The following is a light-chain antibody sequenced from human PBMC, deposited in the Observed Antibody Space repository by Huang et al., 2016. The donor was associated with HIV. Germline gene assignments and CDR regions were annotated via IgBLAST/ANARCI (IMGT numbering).Light chain of an antibody. Sequence: ETLMTQFPATLSVSPGERATLSCRASQNVRNNLAWYQQKPGQAPRILFYEASSRATGGPGRFSASGSGIDFTLTISSLQSEDFAVYYCQQFKNWPPAFGGGTTVEIK. CDR2: EAS. J-gene: IGKJ4*01. V-gene: IGKV3-15*01. CDR3: QQFKNWPPA. CDR1: QNVRNN.